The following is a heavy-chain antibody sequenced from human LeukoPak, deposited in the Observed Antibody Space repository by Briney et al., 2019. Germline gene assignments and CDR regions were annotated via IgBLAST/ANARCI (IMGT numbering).Heavy chain of an antibody. V-gene: IGHV1-69*04. CDR2: IIPILGIA. CDR1: GGTFSSYA. Sequence: SVKVSCKASGGTFSSYAISWVRQAPGQGLEWMGRIIPILGIANYAQKFQGRVTITADKSTITAYMELSSLRSEDTAVYYCAAGIVVVPATQVGMDVWGQGTTVTVSS. CDR3: AAGIVVVPATQVGMDV. D-gene: IGHD2-2*01. J-gene: IGHJ6*02.